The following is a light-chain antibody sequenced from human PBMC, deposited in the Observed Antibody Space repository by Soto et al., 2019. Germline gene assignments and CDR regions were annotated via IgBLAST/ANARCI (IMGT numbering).Light chain of an antibody. CDR1: SSDIGDYNH. CDR3: SSYAGSYTYV. CDR2: DVN. J-gene: IGLJ1*01. Sequence: QSALTQPASVSGSPGQSITISCTGTSSDIGDYNHVAWYQQHPGKAPKLMIFDVNKRPSWVPDRFSGSKSGNTASLTISGLQAEDEADYYCSSYAGSYTYVFATGTKLTVL. V-gene: IGLV2-11*01.